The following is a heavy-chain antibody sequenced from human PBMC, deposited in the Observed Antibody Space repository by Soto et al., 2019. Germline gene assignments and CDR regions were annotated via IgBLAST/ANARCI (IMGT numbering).Heavy chain of an antibody. J-gene: IGHJ4*02. D-gene: IGHD3-9*01. CDR2: ISAYNGNT. CDR3: ARVVLRYFDWLLYTHADKKYFDY. Sequence: GASVKVSCKASGYTFTSYGISWVRQAPGQGLEWMGWISAYNGNTNYAQKLQGRVTMTTDTSTSTAYMELRSLRSDDTAVYYCARVVLRYFDWLLYTHADKKYFDYWGQGTLVTVSS. V-gene: IGHV1-18*01. CDR1: GYTFTSYG.